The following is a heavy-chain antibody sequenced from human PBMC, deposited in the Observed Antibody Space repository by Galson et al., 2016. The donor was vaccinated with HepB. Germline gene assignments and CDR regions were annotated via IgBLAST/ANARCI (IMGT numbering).Heavy chain of an antibody. CDR2: INPRGGST. Sequence: SVKVSCKASGYTFITSYLNWVRQAPGQGLEWMGVINPRGGSTKYAQKFQGRVTMTNDTSTSTSYMDVSSLRREDTAVFFCARGRPYYDGTGGDAFDIWGQGTPVTVSS. J-gene: IGHJ3*02. V-gene: IGHV1-46*01. D-gene: IGHD3-22*01. CDR1: GYTFITSY. CDR3: ARGRPYYDGTGGDAFDI.